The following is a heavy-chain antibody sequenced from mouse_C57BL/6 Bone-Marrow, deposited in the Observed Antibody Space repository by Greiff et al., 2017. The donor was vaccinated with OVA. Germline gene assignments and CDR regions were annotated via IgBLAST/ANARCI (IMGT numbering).Heavy chain of an antibody. CDR3: ARHEKASRGFAY. D-gene: IGHD3-2*02. J-gene: IGHJ3*01. Sequence: QVHVKQSGAELVKPGASVKLSCKASGYTFTEYTIHWVKQRSGQGLEWIGWFYPGSGSIKYNEKFKDKATLTADKSSSTVYMELSRLTSEDSAVYVCARHEKASRGFAYWGKGTLVTVSA. CDR1: GYTFTEYT. CDR2: FYPGSGSI. V-gene: IGHV1-62-2*01.